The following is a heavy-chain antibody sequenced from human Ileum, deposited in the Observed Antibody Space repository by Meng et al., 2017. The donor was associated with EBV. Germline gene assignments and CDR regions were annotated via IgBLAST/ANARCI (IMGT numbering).Heavy chain of an antibody. CDR3: ARFYCSSTSCPHVLFDY. CDR2: ISAYNGNT. Sequence: QVPPAQSGAEVKKPGXPVKVSSEAXGFIFTSYAISWVRQAPGLGLPYMGWISAYNGNTNYARELQGRVTMTTDTSTSTAYMELRSLRFDDTAVYYCARFYCSSTSCPHVLFDYWGQGPLVTVSS. V-gene: IGHV1-18*01. CDR1: GFIFTSYA. J-gene: IGHJ4*02. D-gene: IGHD2-2*01.